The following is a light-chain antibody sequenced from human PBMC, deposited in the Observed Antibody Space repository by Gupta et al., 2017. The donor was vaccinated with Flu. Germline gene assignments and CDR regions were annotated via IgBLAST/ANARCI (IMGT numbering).Light chain of an antibody. J-gene: IGLJ1*01. CDR3: ETWDSNTRV. CDR1: SGHMNYI. V-gene: IGLV4-60*03. CDR2: IEGSGDY. Sequence: QPVPSQSSSASASPGSSVKLPCSLNSGHMNYIIAWHQQQPGKAPRFLMKIEGSGDYQRGSGIPDRFSGSSSGADRYLTISNLQSEDEADYYCETWDSNTRVFGTGTKVTVL.